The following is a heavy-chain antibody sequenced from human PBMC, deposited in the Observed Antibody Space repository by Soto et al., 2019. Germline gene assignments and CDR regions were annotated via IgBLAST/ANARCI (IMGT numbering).Heavy chain of an antibody. Sequence: EVQLLESGGDLVQPGGSLRLSCAASGFTFSSYAMSWVRQAPGKGLEWVSGISGGGDSAYYADSVKGRFIISRDNPKNPLYLQINSLRAEDTAIYYCAKSYYDSSLRNLHHWGQGTLVTVSS. CDR2: ISGGGDSA. V-gene: IGHV3-23*01. D-gene: IGHD3-22*01. CDR1: GFTFSSYA. J-gene: IGHJ1*01. CDR3: AKSYYDSSLRNLHH.